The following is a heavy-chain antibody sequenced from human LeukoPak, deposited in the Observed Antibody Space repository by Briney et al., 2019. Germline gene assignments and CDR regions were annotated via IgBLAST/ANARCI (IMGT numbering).Heavy chain of an antibody. Sequence: SETLSLTCTVSGGSISSSSYYWGWIRQPPGKGLEWIGSIYYSGSTYYNPSLKSRVTISVDTSKNQFSLKLSSVTAADTAVYYCARRPAACDIWGQGTMVTVSS. V-gene: IGHV4-39*01. CDR3: ARRPAACDI. CDR1: GGSISSSSYY. J-gene: IGHJ3*02. CDR2: IYYSGST.